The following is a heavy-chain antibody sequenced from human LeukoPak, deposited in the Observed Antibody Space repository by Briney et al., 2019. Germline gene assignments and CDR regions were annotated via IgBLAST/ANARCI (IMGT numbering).Heavy chain of an antibody. D-gene: IGHD4-17*01. CDR2: IYYSGST. Sequence: SETLSLTCTVSGGSISSGDYYWSWFRQPPGKGLEWIGYIYYSGSTYYNPSLKSRVTISVDTSKNQFSLKLSSVTAADTAVYYCARGATDYGDYNWFDPWGQGTLVTVSS. V-gene: IGHV4-30-4*08. J-gene: IGHJ5*02. CDR1: GGSISSGDYY. CDR3: ARGATDYGDYNWFDP.